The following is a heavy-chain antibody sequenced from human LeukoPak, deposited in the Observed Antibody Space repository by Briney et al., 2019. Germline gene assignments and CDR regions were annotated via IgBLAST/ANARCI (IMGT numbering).Heavy chain of an antibody. CDR3: ARLDYGEDLDY. CDR1: GYTLTGYY. Sequence: ASVKVSCKASGYTLTGYYMHWVRQAPGQGLEWMGRINPNSGGTNYAQKFQGRVTMTRDTSISTAYMELSRLRSDDTAVYYCARLDYGEDLDYWGQGTLVTVSS. D-gene: IGHD4-17*01. CDR2: INPNSGGT. J-gene: IGHJ4*02. V-gene: IGHV1-2*06.